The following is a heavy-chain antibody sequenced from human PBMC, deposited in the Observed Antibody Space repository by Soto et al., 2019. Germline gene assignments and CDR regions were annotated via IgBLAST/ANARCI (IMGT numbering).Heavy chain of an antibody. CDR2: IYYSGST. D-gene: IGHD3-22*01. V-gene: IGHV4-61*03. CDR3: ARAWGRTFDSKGYFDY. CDR1: GGSVSSGSYY. J-gene: IGHJ4*02. Sequence: QVQLQESDPGLVKPSETLSLTCTVSGGSVSSGSYYWSWIRQPPGKGLEWIGYIYYSGSTHYNPSLKSRVTISKDTSNNHFSLKLSSVTAADTAVYFCARAWGRTFDSKGYFDYWGQGTLVTVSS.